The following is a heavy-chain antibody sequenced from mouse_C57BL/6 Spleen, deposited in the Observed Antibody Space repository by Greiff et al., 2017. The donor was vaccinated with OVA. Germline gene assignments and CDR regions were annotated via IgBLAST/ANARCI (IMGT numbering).Heavy chain of an antibody. V-gene: IGHV6-3*01. Sequence: EVQGVESGGGLVQPGGSMKLSCVASGFTFSNYWMNWVRQSPEKGLEWVAQIRLKSDNYATHYAESVKGRFTISRDDSKSSVYLQMNNLRAEDTGIYYCTGPVFLDYWGQGTTLTVSS. J-gene: IGHJ2*01. CDR1: GFTFSNYW. CDR3: TGPVFLDY. CDR2: IRLKSDNYAT.